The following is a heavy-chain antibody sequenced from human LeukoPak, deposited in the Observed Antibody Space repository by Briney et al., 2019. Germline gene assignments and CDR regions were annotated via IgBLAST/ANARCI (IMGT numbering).Heavy chain of an antibody. D-gene: IGHD3-10*01. J-gene: IGHJ4*02. Sequence: GGSLRLSCEASGYSFNNHERKWVRQAPGRGLEWLAYINSGGTTKYYADSVKGRFTSSRDNAKNSLYLQMNSLRADDTAVYYCPRDRPRRESYYVFDYWGQGNLVIVSS. CDR3: PRDRPRRESYYVFDY. V-gene: IGHV3-48*03. CDR2: INSGGTTK. CDR1: GYSFNNHE.